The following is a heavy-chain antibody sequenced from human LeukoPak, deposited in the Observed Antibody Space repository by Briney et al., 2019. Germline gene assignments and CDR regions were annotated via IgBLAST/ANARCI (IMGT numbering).Heavy chain of an antibody. CDR3: ARGSGIAARQVAFDI. CDR1: GFSFSSYS. V-gene: IGHV3-21*01. D-gene: IGHD6-6*01. Sequence: PGGSLRLSCAASGFSFSSYSMNWVRQAPGKGLEWVSSISSSSSYIYYADSVKGRFTISRDNAKNSLYLQMNSLRAEDTAVYYCARGSGIAARQVAFDIWGQGTMVTVSS. J-gene: IGHJ3*02. CDR2: ISSSSSYI.